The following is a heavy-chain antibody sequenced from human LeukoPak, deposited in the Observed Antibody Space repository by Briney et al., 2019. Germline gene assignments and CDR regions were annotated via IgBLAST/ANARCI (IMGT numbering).Heavy chain of an antibody. CDR2: INHSGST. V-gene: IGHV4-34*01. CDR3: ARGVLTGYFSSFYYGMDV. D-gene: IGHD3-9*01. Sequence: SETLSLTCAVYGGSFSGYYWGWIRQPPGKGLEWIGEINHSGSTNYNPSLKSRVTISVDTSKNQFSLKPSSVTAADTAVYYCARGVLTGYFSSFYYGMDVWGQGTTVTVSS. J-gene: IGHJ6*02. CDR1: GGSFSGYY.